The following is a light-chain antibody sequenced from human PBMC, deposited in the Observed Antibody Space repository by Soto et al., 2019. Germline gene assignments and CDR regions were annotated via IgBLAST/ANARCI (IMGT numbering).Light chain of an antibody. CDR3: SSYTTSNTLV. V-gene: IGLV2-14*01. J-gene: IGLJ1*01. CDR1: SSDVGPYNY. Sequence: QSALTQPASVSESPGQSITISCTGTSSDVGPYNYVSWYQQHPDKAPKLMIYQVSNRPSGVSNRFSGSKSGNTASLTISGLQAEDEADYYCSSYTTSNTLVFGTGTKLTVL. CDR2: QVS.